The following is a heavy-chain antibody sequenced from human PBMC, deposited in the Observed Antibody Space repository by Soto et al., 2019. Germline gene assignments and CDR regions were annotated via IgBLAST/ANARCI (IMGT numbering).Heavy chain of an antibody. Sequence: ASVKVSCKASGYTFTSYAMHWVRQAPGQRLEWMGWINAGNGNTKYSQKFQGRVTITRDTSASTAYMELSSLRSEDTAVYYCVRLNALGYCTNGVCYFDWFDPWGQGTLVTSPQ. CDR3: VRLNALGYCTNGVCYFDWFDP. V-gene: IGHV1-3*01. J-gene: IGHJ5*02. D-gene: IGHD2-8*01. CDR2: INAGNGNT. CDR1: GYTFTSYA.